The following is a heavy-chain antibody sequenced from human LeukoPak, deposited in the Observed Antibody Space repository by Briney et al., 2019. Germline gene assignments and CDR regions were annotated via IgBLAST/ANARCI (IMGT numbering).Heavy chain of an antibody. V-gene: IGHV1-18*01. Sequence: ASVKVSCKASGYTFTSYGISWVRQAPGQGLEWMGWISAYNGNTNYAQKLQGRVTMTRNTSISTAYMELSSLRSEDTAVYYCARGPSMISGVPQQDWGQGTLVTVSS. CDR3: ARGPSMISGVPQQD. CDR1: GYTFTSYG. D-gene: IGHD3-22*01. CDR2: ISAYNGNT. J-gene: IGHJ4*02.